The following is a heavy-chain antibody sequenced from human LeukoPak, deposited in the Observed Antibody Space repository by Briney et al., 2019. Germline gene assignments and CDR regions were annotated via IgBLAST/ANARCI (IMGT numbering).Heavy chain of an antibody. CDR2: INSDGSST. J-gene: IGHJ3*02. CDR3: AIDQSRGGAFDI. V-gene: IGHV3-74*01. D-gene: IGHD3-16*01. Sequence: GGSLRLSCAASGFTFSSYWMHWVRQAPGKGLVWVSRINSDGSSTSYADSVKGRFTISRDNAKNTLYLQMNSLRAEDTAVYYCAIDQSRGGAFDIWGQGTMVTVSS. CDR1: GFTFSSYW.